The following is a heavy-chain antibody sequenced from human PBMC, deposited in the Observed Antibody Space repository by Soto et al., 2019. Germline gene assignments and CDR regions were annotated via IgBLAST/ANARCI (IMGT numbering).Heavy chain of an antibody. D-gene: IGHD1-7*01. V-gene: IGHV3-74*01. CDR1: GFTFSNYR. CDR3: ARGARNYYYFDC. CDR2: INGDGSST. J-gene: IGHJ4*02. Sequence: EVQLVESGGGLVQPGGSLRLSCVASGFTFSNYRIHWVRQAPGKGLVWVSRINGDGSSTNYADSVKGQFTISRDNAKNTVYLQMNSLRVEDTAVYYCARGARNYYYFDCWGQGTLVTVSS.